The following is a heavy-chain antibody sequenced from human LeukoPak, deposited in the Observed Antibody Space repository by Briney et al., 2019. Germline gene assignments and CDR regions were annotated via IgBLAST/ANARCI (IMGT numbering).Heavy chain of an antibody. D-gene: IGHD3-22*01. Sequence: PGGSLRLSCAASGFTFSTYAMSWVRQAPGKGLEWASGITNTGGVTLYADSVKGRLTVSRDNSKNTLYLHMNSLRADDTAVYYCAKDRTMIVVANWFDPWGQGTLVTVSS. CDR2: ITNTGGVT. J-gene: IGHJ5*02. CDR1: GFTFSTYA. CDR3: AKDRTMIVVANWFDP. V-gene: IGHV3-23*01.